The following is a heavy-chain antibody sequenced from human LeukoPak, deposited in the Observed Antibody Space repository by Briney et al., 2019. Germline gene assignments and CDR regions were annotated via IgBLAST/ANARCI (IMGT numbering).Heavy chain of an antibody. Sequence: GGSLRLSCGASGFSFRNHGMHWVRQAPGKGLEWVAFIRSDGSNEYYADSVKGRFTISRDNSKNTLYLQMISLRAEDTAVYYCARSPQEIFDFWGQGTLVTVSS. V-gene: IGHV3-30*02. CDR3: ARSPQEIFDF. J-gene: IGHJ4*02. CDR1: GFSFRNHG. CDR2: IRSDGSNE.